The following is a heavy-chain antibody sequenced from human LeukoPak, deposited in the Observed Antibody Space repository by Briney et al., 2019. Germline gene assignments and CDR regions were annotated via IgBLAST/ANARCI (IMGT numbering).Heavy chain of an antibody. CDR2: INQDGSEK. V-gene: IGHV3-7*04. D-gene: IGHD3-16*01. CDR3: ARNYD. J-gene: IGHJ4*02. Sequence: GSLRLSCAASGFTFSSNWMTWVRQAPGKGLEWVANINQDGSEKYYVDSVKGRFTISRDNAKNSLDLQMNSLRDGDTAVYFCARNYDWGQGTLVTVSS. CDR1: GFTFSSNW.